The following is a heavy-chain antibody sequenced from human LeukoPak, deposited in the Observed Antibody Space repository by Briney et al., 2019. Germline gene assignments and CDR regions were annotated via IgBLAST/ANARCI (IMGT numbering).Heavy chain of an antibody. CDR2: INQDASEI. CDR3: ATDRDNSDWQKRFDS. V-gene: IGHV3-7*01. Sequence: GGSLRLSCAASGFTFSTYWMNWYRQAPGKGLEWVGNINQDASEINYEDSVRGRFTISRDNAKNSLHLQMNSLRAEDTAVYYCATDRDNSDWQKRFDSWGQGTLVTVTP. CDR1: GFTFSTYW. J-gene: IGHJ4*02. D-gene: IGHD2-21*02.